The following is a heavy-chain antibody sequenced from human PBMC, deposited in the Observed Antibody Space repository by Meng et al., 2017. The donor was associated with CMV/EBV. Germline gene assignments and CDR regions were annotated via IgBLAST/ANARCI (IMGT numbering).Heavy chain of an antibody. Sequence: FSGYYWSGIRQPPGKGLEWIGEINHSGSTNYNPSLKSRVTISVDTSKNQFSLKLSSVTAADTAVYYCARKRGRYCSGGSCYFSPTLDYWGQGTLVTVSS. CDR3: ARKRGRYCSGGSCYFSPTLDY. D-gene: IGHD2-15*01. CDR2: INHSGST. CDR1: FSGYY. V-gene: IGHV4-34*01. J-gene: IGHJ4*02.